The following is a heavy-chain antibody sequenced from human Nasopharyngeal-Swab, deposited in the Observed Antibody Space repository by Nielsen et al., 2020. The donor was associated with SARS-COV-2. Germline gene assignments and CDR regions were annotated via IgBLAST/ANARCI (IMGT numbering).Heavy chain of an antibody. D-gene: IGHD1-1*01. V-gene: IGHV4-31*03. CDR3: ARGTPFDY. Sequence: SETLSLTCTVSGGPISSGDYYWSWIRKLPGKGLEWIGYIYRLGGTSYNPSLKSRVTISLDASNNQFSLRLSSVTAADTAMFYCARGTPFDYWGQGILVTVSS. CDR2: IYRLGGT. CDR1: GGPISSGDYY. J-gene: IGHJ4*02.